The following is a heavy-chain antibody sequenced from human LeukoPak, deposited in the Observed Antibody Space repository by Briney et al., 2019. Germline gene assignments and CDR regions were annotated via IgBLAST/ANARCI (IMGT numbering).Heavy chain of an antibody. Sequence: SETLSLTCTVSGGSTSSYYWSWIRQPPGRGLEWIGYIYYSGSTSYNPSLKSRVTISVDTSKNQFSLKLNSVTAADTAVYYWGGGSRKYFDYWRQGTLVTVSS. CDR1: GGSTSSYY. D-gene: IGHD3-16*01. CDR2: IYYSGST. J-gene: IGHJ4*02. CDR3: GGGSRKYFDY. V-gene: IGHV4-59*01.